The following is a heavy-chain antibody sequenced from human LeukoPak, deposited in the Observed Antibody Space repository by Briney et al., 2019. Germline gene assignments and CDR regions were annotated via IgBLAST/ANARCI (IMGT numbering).Heavy chain of an antibody. CDR3: ARQPGAGWFDP. V-gene: IGHV5-51*01. CDR2: INPGDSDT. Sequence: GESLKTSCKGSGYSFTSSWIGWARQMPGKGLEWMAIINPGDSDTRYSPSFQGQVTISADKSISTVYLQWGSLKASDTAMYYCARQPGAGWFDPWGQGTLVTVSS. J-gene: IGHJ5*02. CDR1: GYSFTSSW. D-gene: IGHD3-10*01.